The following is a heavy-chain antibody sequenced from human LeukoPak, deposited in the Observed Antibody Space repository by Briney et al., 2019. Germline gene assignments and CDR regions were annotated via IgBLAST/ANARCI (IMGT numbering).Heavy chain of an antibody. CDR3: ARGLPHSEFFDY. CDR2: INPKSGGT. Sequence: ASVKVSCKASGYTFSGYYMHWVRQAPGQGLEWMGWINPKSGGTNYAQKFQGRVTMTRDTSISTAYMELSRLRFDDTAVYYCARGLPHSEFFDYWGQGTLVTVSS. CDR1: GYTFSGYY. V-gene: IGHV1-2*02. J-gene: IGHJ4*02. D-gene: IGHD3-10*01.